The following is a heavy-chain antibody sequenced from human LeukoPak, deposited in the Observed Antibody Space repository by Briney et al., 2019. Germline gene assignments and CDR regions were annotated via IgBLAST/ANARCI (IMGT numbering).Heavy chain of an antibody. CDR1: GFTFSNAW. Sequence: TGGSLRLSCAASGFTFSNAWMSWVRQAPGKGLEWVGRVKSKTNGGTTDYAAPVKGRFTISRDDSKNTLYLQMNSLKAEDTAVYYCTKDDPTNRAWGQGALFTVSS. CDR2: VKSKTNGGTT. J-gene: IGHJ4*02. D-gene: IGHD2/OR15-2a*01. CDR3: TKDDPTNRA. V-gene: IGHV3-15*01.